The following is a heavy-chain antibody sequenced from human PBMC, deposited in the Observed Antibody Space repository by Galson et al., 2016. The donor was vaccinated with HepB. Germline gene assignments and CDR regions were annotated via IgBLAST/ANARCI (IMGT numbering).Heavy chain of an antibody. CDR1: GSSFSSYW. CDR3: ARDEDDPSYTIDC. Sequence: QSGAEVTKPGESLKISCEGSGSSFSSYWIGWVRQLPGKRLEWMGIIYPGDSATTYSPPFQDQVTISVDNSINTAYLRFHSLKASDTAIYYCARDEDDPSYTIDCWGQGTLVSVSS. V-gene: IGHV5-51*01. D-gene: IGHD3-10*01. J-gene: IGHJ4*02. CDR2: IYPGDSAT.